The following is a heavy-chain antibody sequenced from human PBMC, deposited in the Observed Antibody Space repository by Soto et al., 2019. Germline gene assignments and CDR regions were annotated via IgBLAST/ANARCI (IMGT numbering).Heavy chain of an antibody. Sequence: EVLLVESGGGLVKPGGSLRLSCAASGFNFGGFSMNWVRQSPRKGLEWVSSISDSGGFIKYADSVKGRFTISRDNAKTSLFLPRDSLSADDKAVYYCATSTSWYYLHWGQGTLVTVSS. J-gene: IGHJ4*02. CDR2: ISDSGGFI. V-gene: IGHV3-21*01. D-gene: IGHD6-13*01. CDR3: ATSTSWYYLH. CDR1: GFNFGGFS.